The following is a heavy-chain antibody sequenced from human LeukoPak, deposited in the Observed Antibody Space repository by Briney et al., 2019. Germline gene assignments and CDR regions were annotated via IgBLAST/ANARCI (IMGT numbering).Heavy chain of an antibody. CDR2: ISSSGSYI. D-gene: IGHD2-8*02. Sequence: GGSLRLSCAASGFTFSNYEMNWVRQAPGKGLEWVSYISSSGSYIYYADSVKGRFTISRDNAKNSLYLQMNSLRAEDTAVYYCARDFTGGYGFYYYMDVWGKGTTVTVSS. V-gene: IGHV3-21*05. CDR1: GFTFSNYE. J-gene: IGHJ6*03. CDR3: ARDFTGGYGFYYYMDV.